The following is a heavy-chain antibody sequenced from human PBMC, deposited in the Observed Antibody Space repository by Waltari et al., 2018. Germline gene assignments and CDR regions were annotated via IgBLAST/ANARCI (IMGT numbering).Heavy chain of an antibody. CDR1: GFTFSSYA. CDR3: ARARNGMDV. Sequence: QVQLVESGGGVVQPGRSLRLSCAASGFTFSSYAMPWVRHAPGKGREWVAVIAYDGSKKYYADSVKGRFTIARDNSKNTLYLQMNSLGAEDTAVYYCARARNGMDVWGQGTTVTVSS. CDR2: IAYDGSKK. J-gene: IGHJ6*02. V-gene: IGHV3-30*01.